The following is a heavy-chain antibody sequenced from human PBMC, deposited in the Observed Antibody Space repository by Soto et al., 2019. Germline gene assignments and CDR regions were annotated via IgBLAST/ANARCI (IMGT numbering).Heavy chain of an antibody. D-gene: IGHD2-21*01. V-gene: IGHV4-39*01. CDR2: ILYSGTT. CDR3: ARLGWGNGDSDY. J-gene: IGHJ4*02. CDR1: GGSINKSNYF. Sequence: SETLSLTCTVSGGSINKSNYFWGWIRQPRGKGLEWIGSILYSGTTSYNSSLKSRVSISVDTSKNQFSLKLSYVAAADTAVYYCARLGWGNGDSDYWGQGTLVTVSS.